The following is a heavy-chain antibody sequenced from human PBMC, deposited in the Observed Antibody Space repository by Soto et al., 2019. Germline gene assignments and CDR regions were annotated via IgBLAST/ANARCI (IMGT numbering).Heavy chain of an antibody. Sequence: QVQLQESGPGLVKPSETLSLTCTVSGGSISSYYWSWIRQAPGKGLEWIGYIYNRGGTNYNPSLKSRVTISVDTSKNQFSLNLRSVTAADTAVYYCARDRPSYGTTPYYYGMEVWGQGTTVTVSS. CDR2: IYNRGGT. J-gene: IGHJ6*02. V-gene: IGHV4-59*01. D-gene: IGHD4-17*01. CDR1: GGSISSYY. CDR3: ARDRPSYGTTPYYYGMEV.